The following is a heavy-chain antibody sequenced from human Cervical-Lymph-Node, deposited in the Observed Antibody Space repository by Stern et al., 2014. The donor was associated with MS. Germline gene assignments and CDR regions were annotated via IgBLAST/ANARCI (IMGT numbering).Heavy chain of an antibody. CDR1: GFPFSEFA. V-gene: IGHV3-30-3*01. Sequence: VQLVESGGGVVQPGRSLRLSCAASGFPFSEFAMHWVRQAPGKGLEWVAIMSSDESDKYYADSVKGRFTISRDNSKNTLSLEMNSLRAEDTAVYYCAREAVGAIYFDYWGQGTLVTVSS. CDR3: AREAVGAIYFDY. D-gene: IGHD1-26*01. CDR2: MSSDESDK. J-gene: IGHJ4*02.